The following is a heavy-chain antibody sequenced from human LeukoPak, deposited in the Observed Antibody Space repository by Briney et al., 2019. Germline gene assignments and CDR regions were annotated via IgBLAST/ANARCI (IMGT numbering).Heavy chain of an antibody. D-gene: IGHD3-16*01. CDR1: GVPFSGHY. CDR3: AKDPFAFRLGAFDS. J-gene: IGHJ3*01. CDR2: IRGSRDST. V-gene: IGHV3-23*01. Sequence: ETLSLTCAVYGVPFSGHYWSWIRQPPGKGLEWVSSIRGSRDSTYYADSVKGRFTISRDNSKCTLFLQMNSLRVEDTAVYYCAKDPFAFRLGAFDSWGQGTMVIVSS.